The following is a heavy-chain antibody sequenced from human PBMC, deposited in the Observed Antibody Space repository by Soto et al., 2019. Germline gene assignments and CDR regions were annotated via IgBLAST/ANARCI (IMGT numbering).Heavy chain of an antibody. CDR3: ARDHRSGWSSVDYGIDV. Sequence: PSETLSLTCTVSGGSTSSYYWSWIRQPPGKGLEWIGYIYYSGSTNYNPSLKSRVTISVDTSKNQFSLKLSSVTAADTAVCYCARDHRSGWSSVDYGIDVRGQGTKVTVPS. CDR1: GGSTSSYY. D-gene: IGHD6-19*01. J-gene: IGHJ6*02. V-gene: IGHV4-59*01. CDR2: IYYSGST.